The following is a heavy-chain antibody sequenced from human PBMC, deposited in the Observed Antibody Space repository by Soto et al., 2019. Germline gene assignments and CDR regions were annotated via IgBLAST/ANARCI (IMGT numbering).Heavy chain of an antibody. Sequence: GESLKISCKGSGYSFAGYWITWVRQKPGKGLEWMGPIDPSDSQTYYSPSFRGHVTISVTKSITTVFLQWSSLRASDTAMYYCARQIYDSDTGPNFQYYFESWGQGTPVTVSS. J-gene: IGHJ4*02. D-gene: IGHD3-22*01. CDR3: ARQIYDSDTGPNFQYYFES. CDR2: IDPSDSQT. V-gene: IGHV5-10-1*01. CDR1: GYSFAGYW.